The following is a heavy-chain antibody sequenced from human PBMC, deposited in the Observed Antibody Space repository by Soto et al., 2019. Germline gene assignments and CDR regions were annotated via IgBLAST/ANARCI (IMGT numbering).Heavy chain of an antibody. J-gene: IGHJ4*02. CDR2: ISAYNGNT. V-gene: IGHV1-18*01. D-gene: IGHD3-10*01. Sequence: QVQLVQSGAEVKKPGASVKVSCKASGYTFTSYGISWVRQAPGQGLEWMGWISAYNGNTNSSQKLQGRVTMTTDTSTSTAYMELRSLRSADTAVYYCARSLLWFGELSASIDYWGQGTLVTVSS. CDR3: ARSLLWFGELSASIDY. CDR1: GYTFTSYG.